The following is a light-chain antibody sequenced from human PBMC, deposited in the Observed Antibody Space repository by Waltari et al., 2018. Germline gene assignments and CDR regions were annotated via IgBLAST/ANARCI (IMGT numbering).Light chain of an antibody. V-gene: IGLV2-14*03. Sequence: QSALTQPASVSGSPGQSITIFCTGTSSHVGIFNYVSWYQHHPGKPPKVIIHDVSNRPSGVSNRFSGSKSGNTASLTISGLQAEDEADYYCSSYTTSHSWVFGGGTKLTVL. CDR1: SSHVGIFNY. CDR2: DVS. CDR3: SSYTTSHSWV. J-gene: IGLJ3*02.